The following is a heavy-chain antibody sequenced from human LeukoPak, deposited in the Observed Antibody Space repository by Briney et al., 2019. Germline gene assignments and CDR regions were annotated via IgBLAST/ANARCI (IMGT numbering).Heavy chain of an antibody. Sequence: GGSLRLSCAASGFTFSSYSMNWVRQAPGKGLEWVSYISTSSSTIYYADSVKGRFTISRDNSKNTLYLQMNSLRAEDTAVYYCAKLGKTENHYGSGRFSYYYYMDVWGKGTTVTISS. J-gene: IGHJ6*03. CDR1: GFTFSSYS. CDR2: ISTSSSTI. CDR3: AKLGKTENHYGSGRFSYYYYMDV. D-gene: IGHD3-10*01. V-gene: IGHV3-48*01.